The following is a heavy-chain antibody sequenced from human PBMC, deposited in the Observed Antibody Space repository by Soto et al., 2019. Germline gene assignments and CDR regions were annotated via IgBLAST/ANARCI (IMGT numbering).Heavy chain of an antibody. V-gene: IGHV3-30*18. CDR2: ISYDGSNK. D-gene: IGHD5-18*01. J-gene: IGHJ4*02. Sequence: GSLRLSCAASGFTFSSYGMHWVRQAPGKGLEWVAVISYDGSNKYYADSVKGRFTISRDNSKNTLYLQMNSLRAEDTAVYYCAKEGYSYGDFDYWGQGTLVTVS. CDR1: GFTFSSYG. CDR3: AKEGYSYGDFDY.